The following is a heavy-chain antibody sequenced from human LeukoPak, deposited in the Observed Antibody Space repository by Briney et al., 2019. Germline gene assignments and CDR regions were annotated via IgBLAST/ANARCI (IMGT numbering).Heavy chain of an antibody. J-gene: IGHJ4*02. CDR1: GFTFSSYA. CDR2: ISSNGGST. V-gene: IGHV3-64*01. D-gene: IGHD6-19*01. Sequence: GGSLRLSCAASGFTFSSYAMHWVRQAPGKGLEYVSAISSNGGSTYYANSVKGRFTISRDNSKNTLYLQMGSLRAEDMAVYYCARETGGWFDYWGQGTLVTASS. CDR3: ARETGGWFDY.